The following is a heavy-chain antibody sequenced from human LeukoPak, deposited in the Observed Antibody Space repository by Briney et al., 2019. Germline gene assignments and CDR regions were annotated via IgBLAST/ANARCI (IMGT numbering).Heavy chain of an antibody. CDR1: GGSISNYY. D-gene: IGHD3-10*01. J-gene: IGHJ5*02. V-gene: IGHV4-59*01. CDR2: IYYSGST. Sequence: PSETLSLTCNVSGGSISNYYWSWIRQPPGKGLEWIGYIYYSGSTNYNPSLKSRVTISVDTSKNQFSLKLSSVTAADTAVYYCARHLGSGRDGLLSWFDPWGKGTLVTVSS. CDR3: ARHLGSGRDGLLSWFDP.